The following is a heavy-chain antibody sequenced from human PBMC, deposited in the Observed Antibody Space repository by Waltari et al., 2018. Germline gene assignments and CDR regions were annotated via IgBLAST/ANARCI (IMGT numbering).Heavy chain of an antibody. V-gene: IGHV1-2*06. J-gene: IGHJ4*02. CDR1: GYTFTGYY. CDR3: ARVIMEDYYGSGSPFDY. Sequence: QVQLVQSGAEVKKPGASVKVSCKASGYTFTGYYMHWVRQAPGPGLEWMGRINPNSGGTNYAQKFQGRVTMTRDTSISTAYMELSRLRSDDTAVYYCARVIMEDYYGSGSPFDYWGQGTLVTVSS. D-gene: IGHD3-10*01. CDR2: INPNSGGT.